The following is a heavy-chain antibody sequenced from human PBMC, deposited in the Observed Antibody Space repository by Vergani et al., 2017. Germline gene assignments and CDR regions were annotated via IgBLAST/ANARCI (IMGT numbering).Heavy chain of an antibody. J-gene: IGHJ4*02. CDR2: IFSSGTT. V-gene: IGHV4-61*09. CDR3: ARGSRAEGGSGPDK. Sequence: QVQLQESGPGLVKPSQTLSLSCTVSGGPARTSIGYYWTWIRQPAGKTLEWIGEIFSSGTTNYNPSFKNRVTMSVNTSKNQFSLKLNSVTAADTAVYYCARGSRAEGGSGPDKWGQGTLVTVSS. CDR1: GGPARTSIGYY. D-gene: IGHD6-13*01.